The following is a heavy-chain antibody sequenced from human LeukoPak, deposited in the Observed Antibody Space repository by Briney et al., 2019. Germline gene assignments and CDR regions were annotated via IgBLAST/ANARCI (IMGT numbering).Heavy chain of an antibody. V-gene: IGHV4-59*07. Sequence: PSDTLSLTCIVSGGSISSYYWSCIRQPPGKGLEWIGYIYYSGSTNYNPSLKSRVTISVDASKNQFSLKLSSVTAADTAVYYCARVPHQKDAFDIWGQGTMVTVSS. CDR2: IYYSGST. CDR1: GGSISSYY. J-gene: IGHJ3*02. CDR3: ARVPHQKDAFDI.